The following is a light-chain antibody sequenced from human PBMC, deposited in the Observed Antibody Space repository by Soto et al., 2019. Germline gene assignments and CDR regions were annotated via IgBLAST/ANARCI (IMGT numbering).Light chain of an antibody. V-gene: IGKV1-33*01. Sequence: DIQMTQSPSSLSASVGDRVTITCQAGQDISNSLNWYQHKPGKAPKLLIYDASSLETGVPSRFGGSGSGTEFTLTISSLQPEDCATYYCQQHNSYPLTFGGGTKVDIK. J-gene: IGKJ4*01. CDR2: DAS. CDR3: QQHNSYPLT. CDR1: QDISNS.